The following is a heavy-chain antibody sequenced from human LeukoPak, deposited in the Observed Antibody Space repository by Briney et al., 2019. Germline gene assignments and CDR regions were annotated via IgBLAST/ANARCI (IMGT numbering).Heavy chain of an antibody. J-gene: IGHJ4*02. Sequence: GGSLRLSCAASGFTFSSIHMVWVRQAPGKGLEWVSVTYTGGNSYYADSVKGRFTISRDNSKNTLYLQMNSLRAEDTAVYYCARGGSGGSFVMSFYFDYWGQGTLVTVSS. CDR2: TYTGGNS. CDR1: GFTFSSIH. V-gene: IGHV3-53*05. CDR3: ARGGSGGSFVMSFYFDY. D-gene: IGHD2-15*01.